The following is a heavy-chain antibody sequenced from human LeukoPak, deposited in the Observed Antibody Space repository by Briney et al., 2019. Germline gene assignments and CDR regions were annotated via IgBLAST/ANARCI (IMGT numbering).Heavy chain of an antibody. V-gene: IGHV3-48*01. J-gene: IGHJ4*02. CDR3: STLGDTVTTTSPFDY. CDR1: GFSFSTSS. Sequence: GGSLRLSCAGSGFSFSTSSMNWVSQAPGKGPGWLSYISKRSSIIDYADSLEGRFTISRDNAKNSLYLQMDSLRAEDTAVYYCSTLGDTVTTTSPFDYWGQGALVTVSS. D-gene: IGHD4-17*01. CDR2: ISKRSSII.